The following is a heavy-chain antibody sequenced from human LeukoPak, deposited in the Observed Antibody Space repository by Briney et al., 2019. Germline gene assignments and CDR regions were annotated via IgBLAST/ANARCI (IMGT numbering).Heavy chain of an antibody. CDR1: GFTFSSYA. V-gene: IGHV3-23*01. CDR2: ISGSGGST. J-gene: IGHJ6*02. CDR3: AKDRGKDSSGTYYYYYGMDV. Sequence: GGSLRLSCAASGFTFSSYAMSWVRQAPGKGLEWVSAISGSGGSTYYADSVKGRLTISRDNSKNTLYLQMNSLRAEDTAVYYCAKDRGKDSSGTYYYYYGMDVWGQGTTVTVSS. D-gene: IGHD6-19*01.